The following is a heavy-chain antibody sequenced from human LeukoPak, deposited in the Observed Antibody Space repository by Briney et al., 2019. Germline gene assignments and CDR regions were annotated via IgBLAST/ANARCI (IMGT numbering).Heavy chain of an antibody. CDR3: ARGGQWELPYYFDY. J-gene: IGHJ4*02. D-gene: IGHD1-26*01. CDR2: ISSSSYI. V-gene: IGHV3-21*01. Sequence: GGSPRLSXAASGFTFSSYSMNWVRQAPGKGLEWVSSISSSSYIYYADSVKGRFTISRDNAKNSLYLQMNSLRAEDTAVYYCARGGQWELPYYFDYWGQGTLVTVSS. CDR1: GFTFSSYS.